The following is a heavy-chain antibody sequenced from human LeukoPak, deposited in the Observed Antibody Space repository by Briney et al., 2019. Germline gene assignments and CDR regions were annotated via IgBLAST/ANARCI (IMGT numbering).Heavy chain of an antibody. CDR3: ARDLAWGAFDY. J-gene: IGHJ4*02. CDR1: GFTFNNYA. D-gene: IGHD7-27*01. CDR2: ISYDGSNK. V-gene: IGHV3-30*04. Sequence: GRSLRLSCAASGFTFNNYAMHWVRQAPGKGLEWVAVISYDGSNKYYTDSVKGRFTISRDDSKNTLSLQMNSLRVEDTAVYYCARDLAWGAFDYWGQGTLVTVSS.